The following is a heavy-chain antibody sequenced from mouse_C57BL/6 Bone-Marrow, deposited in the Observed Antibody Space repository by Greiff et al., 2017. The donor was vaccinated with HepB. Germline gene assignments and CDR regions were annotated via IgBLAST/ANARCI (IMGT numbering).Heavy chain of an antibody. CDR1: GYSITTGYY. D-gene: IGHD1-1*01. Sequence: EVKLVESGPGLVKPSQSLSLTCSVTGYSITTGYYWNWIRQFPGNKLEWMGYISYDGSNNYNPSLKNRISITRDTSKNQFFLKLNSVTTEDTATYYCAGGSDYYGSSYPYYFDYWGQGTTLTVSS. J-gene: IGHJ2*01. CDR2: ISYDGSN. V-gene: IGHV3-6*01. CDR3: AGGSDYYGSSYPYYFDY.